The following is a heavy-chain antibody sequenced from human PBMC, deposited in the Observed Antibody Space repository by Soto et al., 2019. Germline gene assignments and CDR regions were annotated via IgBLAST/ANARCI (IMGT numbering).Heavy chain of an antibody. CDR1: GYSVSSVVCH. V-gene: IGHV4-30-4*01. CDR2: IYNGGST. Sequence: PLETLSLTCPVSGYSVSSVVCHWAWLHRPPGKGLEWIGYIYNGGSTYYRPSLESRMHMSLDATRNHYSLRLTSVTAADTAVFYCARHYSSGSRNWFDPWGQGTLVTVSS. J-gene: IGHJ5*02. CDR3: ARHYSSGSRNWFDP. D-gene: IGHD6-19*01.